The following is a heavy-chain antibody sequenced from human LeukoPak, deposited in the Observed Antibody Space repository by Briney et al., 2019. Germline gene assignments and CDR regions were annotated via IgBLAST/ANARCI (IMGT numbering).Heavy chain of an antibody. CDR1: SGSNSNSRDY. CDR3: ARRRDSSGYFPYFDF. J-gene: IGHJ4*02. Sequence: SGSNSNSRDYWGCSSKTQKKGLERIGSIYYSGSTNYNPSLKSRVTFSVDTSKSQFSLKLSSVTAADTAVYYCARRRDSSGYFPYFDFWGQGTLVTVSS. V-gene: IGHV4-39*01. D-gene: IGHD3-22*01. CDR2: IYYSGST.